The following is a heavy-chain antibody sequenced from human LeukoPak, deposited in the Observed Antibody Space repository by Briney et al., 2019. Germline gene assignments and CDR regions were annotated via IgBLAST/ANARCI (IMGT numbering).Heavy chain of an antibody. Sequence: GGSLRLSCAASGFTFSSYAMHWVRQAPGKGLEWVAVISYDGSNKYYADSVKGRFTISRDNSKNTLYLQMNSLRVEDTAVYYCAREGIVVAEEYYYGMDVWGQGTTVTVSS. CDR3: AREGIVVAEEYYYGMDV. J-gene: IGHJ6*02. V-gene: IGHV3-30-3*01. D-gene: IGHD6-19*01. CDR1: GFTFSSYA. CDR2: ISYDGSNK.